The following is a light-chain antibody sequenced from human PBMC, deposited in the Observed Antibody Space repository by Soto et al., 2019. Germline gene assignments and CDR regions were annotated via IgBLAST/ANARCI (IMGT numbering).Light chain of an antibody. CDR2: GAS. Sequence: EIVMTQSPASLSASPGERITLSCKASQSIANNLAWHQQKPGQAPRLLMYGASTRAADIPARFSGSGSGTEFSPTISSLQSEDFAIYYCQQYNDWPPWTFGQGTKVDIK. J-gene: IGKJ1*01. V-gene: IGKV3-15*01. CDR3: QQYNDWPPWT. CDR1: QSIANN.